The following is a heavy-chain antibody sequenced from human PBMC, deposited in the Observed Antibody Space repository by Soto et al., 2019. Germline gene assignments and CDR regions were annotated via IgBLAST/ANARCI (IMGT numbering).Heavy chain of an antibody. Sequence: GASVKVSCKASGYTFTRYLMHWVRQAPGQRLEWMGWINAGNVDTEYSQKFRGRVTISRDTSANTAYMELSSLTSEDTAVYYCATYSTSWSYFDYWGQGTVVTVSS. D-gene: IGHD6-13*01. CDR2: INAGNVDT. CDR1: GYTFTRYL. CDR3: ATYSTSWSYFDY. J-gene: IGHJ4*02. V-gene: IGHV1-3*01.